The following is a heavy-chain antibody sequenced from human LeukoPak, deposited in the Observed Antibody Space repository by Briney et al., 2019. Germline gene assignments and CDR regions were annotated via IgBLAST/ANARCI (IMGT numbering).Heavy chain of an antibody. J-gene: IGHJ4*02. D-gene: IGHD3-16*01. Sequence: GGSLRLSCAASGFTFSSYAMSWVRQAPGKGLEWVSAISGSGGSTYYADSVKGRFTISRDNSKNTLCLQMNSLRAEDTAVYYCAKFDEDGGYFDYWGQGTLVTVSS. CDR1: GFTFSSYA. CDR3: AKFDEDGGYFDY. V-gene: IGHV3-23*01. CDR2: ISGSGGST.